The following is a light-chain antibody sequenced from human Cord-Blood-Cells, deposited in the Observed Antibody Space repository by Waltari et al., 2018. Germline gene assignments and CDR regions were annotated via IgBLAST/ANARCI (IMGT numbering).Light chain of an antibody. CDR3: QQSYSTLYT. V-gene: IGKV1-39*01. J-gene: IGKJ2*01. CDR1: QSISSY. CDR2: AAS. Sequence: DIQMTQSQSSLSASVGDRVTITCRASQSISSYLNWYQQKPGKAPKLLIYAASSLQSAVPSRFSGSGSGTDFTLTISSLQPEDFATYYCQQSYSTLYTFGQGTKLEIK.